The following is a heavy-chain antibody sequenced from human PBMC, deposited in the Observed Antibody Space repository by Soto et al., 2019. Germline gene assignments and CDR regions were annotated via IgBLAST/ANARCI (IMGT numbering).Heavy chain of an antibody. D-gene: IGHD2-2*01. CDR1: GFTFSSYW. J-gene: IGHJ4*02. V-gene: IGHV3-7*01. Sequence: GGSLRLSXAVSGFTFSSYWMTWVRQAPGKGLEWVANIKEDGSGKYYVDSVKGRFTISRDNAKNSLYLQINSLRAEDTAVYYCARTRDTSADFDCWGQGTLVTVSS. CDR3: ARTRDTSADFDC. CDR2: IKEDGSGK.